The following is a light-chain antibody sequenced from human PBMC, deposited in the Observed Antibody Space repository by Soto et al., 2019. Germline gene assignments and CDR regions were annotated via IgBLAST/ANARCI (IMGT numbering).Light chain of an antibody. Sequence: QSALTQPASVSGSPGQSITISCTGTSGDVGGYNYVSWYQQHPGKAPQLMIFDVTNRPSGVSNRFSGSKSGNTASLSISGLQAEEEANYYCSSYTSTTTVVFGGGTKLTVL. CDR2: DVT. J-gene: IGLJ3*02. V-gene: IGLV2-14*03. CDR3: SSYTSTTTVV. CDR1: SGDVGGYNY.